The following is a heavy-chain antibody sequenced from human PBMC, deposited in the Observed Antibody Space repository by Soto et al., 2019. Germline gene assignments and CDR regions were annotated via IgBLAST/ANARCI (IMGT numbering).Heavy chain of an antibody. D-gene: IGHD2-8*01. CDR2: ISYDGSNK. CDR1: GFTFSSYA. Sequence: GGSLRLSCAASGFTFSSYAMHWVRQAPGKGLEWVAVISYDGSNKYYADSVKGRFTISRDNSRNTLYLQMNSLRAEDTAVYYCARAPLRMRYCTNGVPCAFDSWGQGTMVTVS. V-gene: IGHV3-30-3*01. J-gene: IGHJ3*02. CDR3: ARAPLRMRYCTNGVPCAFDS.